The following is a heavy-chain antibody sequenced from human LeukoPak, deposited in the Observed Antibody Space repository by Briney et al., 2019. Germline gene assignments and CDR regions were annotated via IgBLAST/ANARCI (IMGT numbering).Heavy chain of an antibody. J-gene: IGHJ2*01. CDR2: INDRGST. CDR3: ARGANRSPKGRPSHSWYFDL. CDR1: GGSFSGYY. V-gene: IGHV4-34*01. D-gene: IGHD6-13*01. Sequence: PSETLSLTCAVYGGSFSGYYWSWIRQPPGRGLEWIGEINDRGSTTYNPTLKSRNAISTDTSKKPFSLKLSSVTPSDTAVYYCARGANRSPKGRPSHSWYFDLWGRGTPVTVSS.